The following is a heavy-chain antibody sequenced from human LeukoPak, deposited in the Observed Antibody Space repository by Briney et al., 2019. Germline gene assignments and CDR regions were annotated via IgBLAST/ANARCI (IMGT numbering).Heavy chain of an antibody. D-gene: IGHD2-2*01. CDR3: AKAPAFVVVPAALDY. Sequence: GGSLRLSCAASGFTFSSYAVSWVRQAPGKGLEWVSAISGSGGSTYYADSVKGRFTISRDNSKNTLYLQMNSLRAEDTAVYCCAKAPAFVVVPAALDYWGQGTLVTVSS. CDR1: GFTFSSYA. J-gene: IGHJ4*02. CDR2: ISGSGGST. V-gene: IGHV3-23*01.